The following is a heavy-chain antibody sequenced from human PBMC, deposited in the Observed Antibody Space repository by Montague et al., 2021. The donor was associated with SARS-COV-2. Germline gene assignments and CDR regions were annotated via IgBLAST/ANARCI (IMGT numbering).Heavy chain of an antibody. CDR2: ISSSGSTI. Sequence: SLRLSCAASGFTFSSYEMNWVRQAPGKGLEWVSYISSSGSTIYYADSVKGRFTISRDNAKNSLYLQMNSLRAEDTAVYHCARKSGYYYYYGMDVWGQGTTVTVSS. CDR3: ARKSGYYYYYGMDV. CDR1: GFTFSSYE. V-gene: IGHV3-48*03. D-gene: IGHD3-3*01. J-gene: IGHJ6*02.